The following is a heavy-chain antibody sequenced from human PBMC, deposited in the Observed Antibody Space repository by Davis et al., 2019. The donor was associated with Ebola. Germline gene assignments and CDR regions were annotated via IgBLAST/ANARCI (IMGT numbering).Heavy chain of an antibody. D-gene: IGHD3-3*02. CDR2: INPNSGGT. J-gene: IGHJ3*02. Sequence: ASVKVSCKASGYTFTGYYMHWVRQAPGQGLEWMGWINPNSGGTNYAQKFQGRVTMTRDTSISTAYMELSRLRSDDTAVYYCARAPVLEDAFDIWGQGTMVTVSS. CDR1: GYTFTGYY. CDR3: ARAPVLEDAFDI. V-gene: IGHV1-2*02.